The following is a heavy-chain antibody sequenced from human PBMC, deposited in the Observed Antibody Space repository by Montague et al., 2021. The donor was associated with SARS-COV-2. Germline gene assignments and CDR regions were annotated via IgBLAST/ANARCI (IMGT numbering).Heavy chain of an antibody. CDR2: TYYRSKWYS. CDR3: VRYSGWFYFDF. CDR1: GDSVVDHRLR. V-gene: IGHV6-1*01. D-gene: IGHD6-19*01. J-gene: IGHJ4*02. Sequence: CAISGDSVVDHRLRANGRTQAPSRGREWLGSTYYRSKWYSDYAPSVRGRLTVNPDASKNEFSLELNYVTPEDTAVYYCVRYSGWFYFDFWGQGTLVTVSS.